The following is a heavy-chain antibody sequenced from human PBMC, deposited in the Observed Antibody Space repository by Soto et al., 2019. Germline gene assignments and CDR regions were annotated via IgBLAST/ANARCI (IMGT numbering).Heavy chain of an antibody. V-gene: IGHV4-39*01. CDR2: IDYNGVT. J-gene: IGHJ4*02. CDR3: GKVLVGATGRTDSDS. D-gene: IGHD2-15*01. CDR1: GGSIYRSGYY. Sequence: SETLSLTCTVSGGSIYRSGYYWGWIRQPPGRGLEWIGNIDYNGVTYSNPSLKSRVTISRDTSKNQFSLKLTSVTAADTALYYCGKVLVGATGRTDSDSWGPGTLVTVSS.